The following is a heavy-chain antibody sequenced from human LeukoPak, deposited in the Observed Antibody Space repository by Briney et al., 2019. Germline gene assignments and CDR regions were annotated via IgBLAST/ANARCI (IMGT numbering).Heavy chain of an antibody. CDR1: GFTFSSYP. V-gene: IGHV3-30-3*01. CDR2: ISYDGSNK. CDR3: VRPPHYVGPDY. D-gene: IGHD3-10*02. Sequence: GGSLRLSCAASGFTFSSYPMHWVRQAPGRGLEWVAVISYDGSNKYYADSVKGRFTISRDNSKNTLYLEMNSLRLEDTAVYYCVRPPHYVGPDYWGQGTLVTVSS. J-gene: IGHJ4*02.